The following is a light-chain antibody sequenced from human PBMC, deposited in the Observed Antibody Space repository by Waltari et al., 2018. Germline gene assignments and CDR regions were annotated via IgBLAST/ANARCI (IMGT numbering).Light chain of an antibody. CDR3: LLWYSGARWV. CDR2: ETC. V-gene: IGLV7-46*01. Sequence: WIRLKPGQVRRTLIYETCHEQSWTPARFSGSRLGGKAALTLSGAQPEDEAEYHCLLWYSGARWVFGGGTKLSVL. J-gene: IGLJ3*02.